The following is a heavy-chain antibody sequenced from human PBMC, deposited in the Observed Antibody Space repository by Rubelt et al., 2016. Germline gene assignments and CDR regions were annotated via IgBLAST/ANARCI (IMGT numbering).Heavy chain of an antibody. CDR3: ARADLVQLWGNDAFDI. J-gene: IGHJ3*02. CDR2: ISSSSSTI. V-gene: IGHV3-48*04. D-gene: IGHD5-18*01. Sequence: YISSSSSTIYYADSVKGRFTISRDNAKNSLYLQMNSLRAEDTAVYYCARADLVQLWGNDAFDIWGQGTMVTVSS.